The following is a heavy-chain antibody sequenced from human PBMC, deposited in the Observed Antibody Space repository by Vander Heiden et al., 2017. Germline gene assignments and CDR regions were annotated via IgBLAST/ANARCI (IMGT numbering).Heavy chain of an antibody. J-gene: IGHJ3*02. CDR2: IYYNGNA. CDR1: GRSITTENYF. V-gene: IGHV4-31*03. CDR3: AREVDVATTSDAFDI. Sequence: QVQLQESGPGLLKPSQPLSLTCTVSGRSITTENYFWSWIRQPPGRAPEWIGYIYYNGNAYYNPSLQSRAFMSRDTSKNQFSLRLSSVTAADTAMYYCAREVDVATTSDAFDIWGQGTMVTVS. D-gene: IGHD2-2*01.